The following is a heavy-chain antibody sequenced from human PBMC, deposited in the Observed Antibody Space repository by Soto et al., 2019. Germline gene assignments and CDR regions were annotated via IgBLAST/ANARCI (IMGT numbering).Heavy chain of an antibody. Sequence: QITLKESGPTLVKPTQTLTLTCTFSGFSLSTSGVGVGWIRQPPGKALEWLAFLYWDDDKRYSPSLKSRLTITTDTSKNPVLLTMTNMDPVDTATYYCARTSVNWGSRGLVDYWCQGTLVTVAS. CDR2: LYWDDDK. V-gene: IGHV2-5*02. J-gene: IGHJ4*02. CDR3: ARTSVNWGSRGLVDY. D-gene: IGHD7-27*01. CDR1: GFSLSTSGVG.